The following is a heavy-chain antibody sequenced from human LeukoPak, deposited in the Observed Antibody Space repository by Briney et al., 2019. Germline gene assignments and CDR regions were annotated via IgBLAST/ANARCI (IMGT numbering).Heavy chain of an antibody. J-gene: IGHJ3*02. V-gene: IGHV3-74*01. CDR3: ARAHLGPFLDAFDI. CDR1: GFTFSSYW. Sequence: PGGSMRLSCAASGFTFSSYWMHWVRQAPGKGLVRVSRINSDGSSTSYADSVKGRFTISRDNAKNTLYLQMNSLRAEDTAVYYCARAHLGPFLDAFDIWGQGTMVTVSS. CDR2: INSDGSST.